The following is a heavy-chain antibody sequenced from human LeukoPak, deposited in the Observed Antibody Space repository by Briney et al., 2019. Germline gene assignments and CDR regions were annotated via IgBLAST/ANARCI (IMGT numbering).Heavy chain of an antibody. CDR1: GGSISSYY. V-gene: IGHV4-59*01. J-gene: IGHJ5*02. Sequence: PSETLSLTCTVSGGSISSYYWSWIRQPPGKGLEWIGYIYYSGSTNYNPSLKSRVTISVDTSKNQFSLKLSFVTAADTAVYYCARAVKYYYDSSGYPKWFDPWGQGTLVTVSS. D-gene: IGHD3-22*01. CDR3: ARAVKYYYDSSGYPKWFDP. CDR2: IYYSGST.